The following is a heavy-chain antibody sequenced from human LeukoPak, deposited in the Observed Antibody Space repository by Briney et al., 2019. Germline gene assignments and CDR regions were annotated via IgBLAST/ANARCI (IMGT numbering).Heavy chain of an antibody. CDR1: GFTFSSYA. CDR2: ISGSGYNS. Sequence: GGSLRLSCAASGFTFSSYAMTWVRQAPGKGLEWVSAISGSGYNSYYADSVKGRFTISRDNAKNSLYLQMNSLRAEDTAVYYCASGDSSGWSLDYWGQGTLVTVSS. D-gene: IGHD6-19*01. V-gene: IGHV3-23*01. J-gene: IGHJ4*02. CDR3: ASGDSSGWSLDY.